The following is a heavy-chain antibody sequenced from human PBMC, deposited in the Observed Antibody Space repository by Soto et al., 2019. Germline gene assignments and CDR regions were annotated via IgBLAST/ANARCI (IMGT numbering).Heavy chain of an antibody. CDR3: ARHDWLES. CDR1: GFNVNSNS. CDR2: IHSDGST. Sequence: PGGSLRLSCAASGFNVNSNSMNWVRQAPGKGLEWLSVIHSDGSTAYAGSVKGRFTISRDSSENTFYLHMNGLRAEDTAVYYCARHDWLESWGQGTLVTVSS. V-gene: IGHV3-53*01. J-gene: IGHJ5*01.